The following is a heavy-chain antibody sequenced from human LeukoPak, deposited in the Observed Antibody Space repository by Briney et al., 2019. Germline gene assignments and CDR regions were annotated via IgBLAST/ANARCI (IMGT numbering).Heavy chain of an antibody. D-gene: IGHD4-17*01. V-gene: IGHV1-18*01. CDR2: ISAYNGNT. J-gene: IGHJ4*02. Sequence: ASVKVSCKASGYTFTSYGISWVRQAPGQGLEWMGWISAYNGNTNYAQKLQGRVTMTTDTSTSTAYMEMRSLRSADTAVYYCVRGTTVTTPDYWGQGTLVTVSS. CDR3: VRGTTVTTPDY. CDR1: GYTFTSYG.